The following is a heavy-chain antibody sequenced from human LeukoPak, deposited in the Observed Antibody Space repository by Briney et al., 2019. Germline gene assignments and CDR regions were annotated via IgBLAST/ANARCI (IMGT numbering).Heavy chain of an antibody. CDR3: ARGTRLGVVGY. CDR1: GFTFSGYD. Sequence: GGSLRLSCAASGFTFSGYDMHWVRQATGKGLEWVSAIGTAGDTYYPGPVKGRFTISRENAKNSLCLQMNSLRAGDTAVYYCARGTRLGVVGYWGQGTLVTVSS. D-gene: IGHD3-16*01. V-gene: IGHV3-13*01. CDR2: IGTAGDT. J-gene: IGHJ4*02.